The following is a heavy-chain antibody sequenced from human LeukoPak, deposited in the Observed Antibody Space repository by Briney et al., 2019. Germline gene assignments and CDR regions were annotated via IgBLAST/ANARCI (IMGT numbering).Heavy chain of an antibody. Sequence: SETLSLTCTVSGGSISSYYWSWIRRPAGKGLEWIGRIYTSGSTNYNPSLKSRVTMSVDASKSQFSLKLSSVTAADTAVYYCAVDYDILTGYHTGDYWGQGTLVTVSS. J-gene: IGHJ4*02. CDR2: IYTSGST. CDR1: GGSISSYY. CDR3: AVDYDILTGYHTGDY. D-gene: IGHD3-9*01. V-gene: IGHV4-4*07.